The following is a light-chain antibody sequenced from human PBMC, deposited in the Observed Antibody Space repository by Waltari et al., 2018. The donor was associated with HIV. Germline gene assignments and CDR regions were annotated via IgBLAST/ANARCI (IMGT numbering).Light chain of an antibody. Sequence: SYEVTQPPSVSVSPGQTATITCSGDALPQQFAYWYQQKPGQAPRLWIYKDSERPSGIPERFSGSSSGTIFTLTISGVQAEDEADYYCQSGDSSGTYWVFGGGTKLTV. J-gene: IGLJ3*02. V-gene: IGLV3-25*03. CDR3: QSGDSSGTYWV. CDR2: KDS. CDR1: ALPQQF.